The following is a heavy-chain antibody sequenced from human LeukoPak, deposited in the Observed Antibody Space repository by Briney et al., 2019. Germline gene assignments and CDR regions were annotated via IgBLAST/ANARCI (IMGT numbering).Heavy chain of an antibody. V-gene: IGHV3-30*03. CDR2: ISYDGSNK. J-gene: IGHJ3*02. CDR3: ARVAATRHDAFDI. D-gene: IGHD2-15*01. CDR1: GFTFSSYG. Sequence: GGSLRLSCAASGFTFSSYGMHWVRQAPGKGLEWVAVISYDGSNKYYADSVKGRFTISRDNSKNTLYLQMNSLRAEDTAVYYCARVAATRHDAFDIWGQGTMVTVSA.